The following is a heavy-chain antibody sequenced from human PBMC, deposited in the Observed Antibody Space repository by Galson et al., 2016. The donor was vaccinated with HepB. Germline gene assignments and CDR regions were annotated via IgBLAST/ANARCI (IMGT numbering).Heavy chain of an antibody. Sequence: SLRLSCAASGFTFSSYTMSWVRQSPGGGLEWVSAVSGSGDGTYYAESVKGRLNISRDNSKHTVFLQMNSLRAEDTAVYYCAKTAGDWYCTTTRCYNYGMDVWGQGTTVTVSS. J-gene: IGHJ6*02. CDR3: AKTAGDWYCTTTRCYNYGMDV. D-gene: IGHD2-2*02. CDR2: VSGSGDGT. CDR1: GFTFSSYT. V-gene: IGHV3-23*01.